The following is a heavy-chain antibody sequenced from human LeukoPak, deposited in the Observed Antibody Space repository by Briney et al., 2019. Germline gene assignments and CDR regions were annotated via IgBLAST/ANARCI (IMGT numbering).Heavy chain of an antibody. V-gene: IGHV4-61*01. CDR3: ARPHTTGTTGGFDY. CDR2: IYYSGST. CDR1: GGTVSSGSYY. D-gene: IGHD1-1*01. J-gene: IGHJ4*02. Sequence: ASETLSLTCTVSGGTVSSGSYYWSWIRQPPGKGLECIGYIYYSGSTNYNPSLKSRVTISVDTSKNQFSLKLSSVTAADTAVYYCARPHTTGTTGGFDYWGQRTLVTVSS.